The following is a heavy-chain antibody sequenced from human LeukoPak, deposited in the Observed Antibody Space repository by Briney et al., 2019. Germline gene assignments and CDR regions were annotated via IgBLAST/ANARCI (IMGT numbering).Heavy chain of an antibody. CDR3: ARTIAVAGLSDYFDY. V-gene: IGHV4-59*01. D-gene: IGHD6-19*01. CDR2: IYYSGST. Sequence: KPSETLSLTCTVSGGSMSSYYWSWIRQPPGKGLEWIGYIYYSGSTNYDPSLKSRVTISVDTSKNQFSLNLNSVTAADTAVYYCARTIAVAGLSDYFDYWGQGTLVTVSS. CDR1: GGSMSSYY. J-gene: IGHJ4*02.